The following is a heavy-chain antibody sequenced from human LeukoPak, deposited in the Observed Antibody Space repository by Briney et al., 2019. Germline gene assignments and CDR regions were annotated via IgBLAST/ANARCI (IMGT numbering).Heavy chain of an antibody. CDR2: IHPSGTT. D-gene: IGHD3-3*01. V-gene: IGHV4-34*01. J-gene: IGHJ4*02. CDR3: ARGVDSAKVGY. CDR1: GGSFSHNY. Sequence: PSETLSLTCTVYGGSFSHNYWHWIRQPPGKGLEWIGEIHPSGTTTYNPSLESRVSISVGTPNNQFSLRVTSVTAADTAIYYCARGVDSAKVGYWGRGTLVTVSS.